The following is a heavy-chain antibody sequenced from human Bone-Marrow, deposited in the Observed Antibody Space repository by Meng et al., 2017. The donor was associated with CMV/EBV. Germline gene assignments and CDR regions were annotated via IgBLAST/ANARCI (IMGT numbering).Heavy chain of an antibody. D-gene: IGHD2-2*01. CDR2: IYYSGST. CDR3: ARTKNSYIVVVPAAPGGDFDY. CDR1: GGSISSSSYY. Sequence: GSLRLSCTVSGGSISSSSYYWGWIRQPPGKGLEWIGSIYYSGSTYYNPSLKSRVTISVDTSKNQFSLKLSSVTAADTAVYCCARTKNSYIVVVPAAPGGDFDYWGQGTLATVSS. V-gene: IGHV4-39*07. J-gene: IGHJ4*02.